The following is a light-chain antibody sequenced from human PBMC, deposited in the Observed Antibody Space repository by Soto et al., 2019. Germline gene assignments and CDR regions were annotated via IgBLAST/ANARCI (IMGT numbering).Light chain of an antibody. CDR3: RQYNNWPT. Sequence: EVVMTQSPATLSVPPGERATLSCRASQSARSSLGWYQQQPGQPPSLLIYDVSIRATGIPARFNGSGSGTEFTLAIRSLKSEEFAVDFCRQYNNWPTCGQGSRGDIK. J-gene: IGKJ1*01. CDR2: DVS. V-gene: IGKV3-15*01. CDR1: QSARSS.